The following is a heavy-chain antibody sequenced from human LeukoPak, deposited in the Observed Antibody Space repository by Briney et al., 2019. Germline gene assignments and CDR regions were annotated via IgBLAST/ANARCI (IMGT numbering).Heavy chain of an antibody. CDR3: ARDGGELWPLDE. V-gene: IGHV3-7*01. D-gene: IGHD3-10*01. J-gene: IGHJ4*02. CDR1: GFPFKGYW. CDR2: IKHDGSET. Sequence: GASLRLSCVASGFPFKGYWMTWVRHYPGEWLDWVANIKHDGSETNYLDSVKGRFTISRDNARDSLLLKMNNRRVDDTAVYYCARDGGELWPLDEWGQGILVTVSS.